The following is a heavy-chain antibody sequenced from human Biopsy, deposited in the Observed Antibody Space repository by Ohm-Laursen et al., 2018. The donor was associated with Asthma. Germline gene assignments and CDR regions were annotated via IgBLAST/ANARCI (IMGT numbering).Heavy chain of an antibody. D-gene: IGHD4-17*01. Sequence: ASVKVSCKVSGYSLTDLSMYWVRQAPGQGLEWMGGHDHEEGGTVNAWRFQGRVTMTEDTSTDTAYMELSSLSSDDTAVYYCASDFPKDYVRYNFQFWGQGTLVTVSS. CDR1: GYSLTDLS. CDR2: HDHEEGGT. CDR3: ASDFPKDYVRYNFQF. V-gene: IGHV1-24*01. J-gene: IGHJ4*02.